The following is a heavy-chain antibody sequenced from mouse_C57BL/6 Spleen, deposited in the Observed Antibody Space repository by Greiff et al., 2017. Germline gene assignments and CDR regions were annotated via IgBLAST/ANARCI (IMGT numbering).Heavy chain of an antibody. D-gene: IGHD1-1*01. Sequence: EVQLQQSGTVLARPGASVKMSCKTSGYTFTSYWMHWVKQRPGQGLEWIGAIYPGNSDTSYNQKFKGKAKLTVVTSASTAYMELSSLTNEDSAVYYCAREGDYYGSSNRSYFDVWGTGTTLTVSS. CDR2: IYPGNSDT. CDR1: GYTFTSYW. CDR3: AREGDYYGSSNRSYFDV. V-gene: IGHV1-5*01. J-gene: IGHJ1*03.